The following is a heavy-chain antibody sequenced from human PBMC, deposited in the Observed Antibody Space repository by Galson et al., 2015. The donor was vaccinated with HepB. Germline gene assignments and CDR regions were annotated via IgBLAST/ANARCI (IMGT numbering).Heavy chain of an antibody. CDR2: ISGSGGST. V-gene: IGHV3-23*01. J-gene: IGHJ4*02. Sequence: SLRLSCAASGFTFSSYAMSWVRQAPGKGLEWVSAISGSGGSTYYADSMKGRFTISRDNSKNTLYLQMNSLRAEDTAIYYCAKGYGSGRAPFDYWGQGTLVTVSS. CDR1: GFTFSSYA. CDR3: AKGYGSGRAPFDY. D-gene: IGHD3-10*01.